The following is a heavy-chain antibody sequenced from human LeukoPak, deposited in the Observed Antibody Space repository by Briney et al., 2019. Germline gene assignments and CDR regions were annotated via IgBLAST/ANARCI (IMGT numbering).Heavy chain of an antibody. CDR1: GYTFTGYY. D-gene: IGHD2-15*01. V-gene: IGHV1-8*03. Sequence: ASVKVSCKASGYTFTGYYMHWVRQATGQGLEWMGWMNPNSGNTGYAQKFRGRVTITRNTSISTAYMELSSLRSEDTAVYYCARKGYCSGGSCYDNWFDPWGQGTLVTVSS. CDR2: MNPNSGNT. J-gene: IGHJ5*02. CDR3: ARKGYCSGGSCYDNWFDP.